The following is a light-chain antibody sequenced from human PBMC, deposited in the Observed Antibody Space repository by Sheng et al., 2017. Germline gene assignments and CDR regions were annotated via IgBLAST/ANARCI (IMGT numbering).Light chain of an antibody. CDR2: EGS. CDR3: CSYASSNSYV. Sequence: QSALTQPASVSGSPGQSITISCTGTSSDVGSYNIVSWYQQYSGKAPKLMIYEGSKRPSGVSNRFSGSKSDNTASLTISGLQAEDEADYYCCSYASSNSYVFGTGTKVTVL. V-gene: IGLV2-23*01. J-gene: IGLJ1*01. CDR1: SSDVGSYNI.